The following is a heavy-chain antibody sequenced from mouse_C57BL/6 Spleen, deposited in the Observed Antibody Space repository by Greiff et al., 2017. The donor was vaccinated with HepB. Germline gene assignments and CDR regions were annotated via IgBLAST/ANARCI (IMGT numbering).Heavy chain of an antibody. J-gene: IGHJ4*01. V-gene: IGHV1-64*01. CDR2: IHPNSGST. CDR1: GYTFTSYW. Sequence: QVQLQQPGAELVKPGASVKLSCKASGYTFTSYWMHWVKQRPGQGLEWIGMIHPNSGSTNYNEKFKSKATLTVDKSSSTAYMQLSSLTSEDSAVYYCAREGANWDLYAMDYWGQGTSVTVSS. CDR3: AREGANWDLYAMDY. D-gene: IGHD4-1*01.